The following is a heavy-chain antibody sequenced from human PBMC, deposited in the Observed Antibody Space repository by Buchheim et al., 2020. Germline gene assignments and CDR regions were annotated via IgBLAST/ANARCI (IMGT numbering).Heavy chain of an antibody. Sequence: QVQLQQWGAGLLKPSETLSLTCAVYGGSFSGYYWSWIRQPPGKGLEWIGEINHSGSTNYNPSIKSRVTISGATSKHQFSLKLSSVTAADTVVYYCARNSMGYCSGGSCYYSWGQGTL. CDR3: ARNSMGYCSGGSCYYS. D-gene: IGHD2-15*01. CDR2: INHSGST. V-gene: IGHV4-34*01. J-gene: IGHJ4*02. CDR1: GGSFSGYY.